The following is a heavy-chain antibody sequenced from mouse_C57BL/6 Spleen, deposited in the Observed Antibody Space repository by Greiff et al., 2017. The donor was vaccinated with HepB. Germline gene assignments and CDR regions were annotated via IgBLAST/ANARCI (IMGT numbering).Heavy chain of an antibody. CDR1: GYTFTEYT. CDR3: ARHEDGYSNYPAWFAY. Sequence: QVQLKDSGAELVKPGASVKLSCKASGYTFTEYTIHWVKQRSGQGLEWIGWFYPGSGSIKYNEKFKDKATLTADKSSSTVYMELSRLTSEDSAVYFCARHEDGYSNYPAWFAYWGQGTLVTVSA. CDR2: FYPGSGSI. J-gene: IGHJ3*01. V-gene: IGHV1-62-2*01. D-gene: IGHD2-5*01.